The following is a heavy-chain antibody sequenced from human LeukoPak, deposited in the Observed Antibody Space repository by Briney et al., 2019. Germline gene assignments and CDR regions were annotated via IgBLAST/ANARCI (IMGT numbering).Heavy chain of an antibody. J-gene: IGHJ5*02. CDR3: ARGSLLLAPFDP. Sequence: PGGSLRLSCAASGFTFSSYWMSWVRQAPGKGLEWVAVISYDGSDKYYADSVKGRFTISRDNSKNTLYLQMNSLRAEDTAVYYCARGSLLLAPFDPWGQGTLVTVSS. V-gene: IGHV3-30*03. CDR2: ISYDGSDK. CDR1: GFTFSSYW. D-gene: IGHD3-10*01.